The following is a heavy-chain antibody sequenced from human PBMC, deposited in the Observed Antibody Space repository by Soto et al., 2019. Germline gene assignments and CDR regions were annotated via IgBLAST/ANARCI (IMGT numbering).Heavy chain of an antibody. CDR3: AKDITMIVVVTDFDY. CDR1: GFTFSSYA. Sequence: EVQLLESGGGLVQPGGSLRLSCAAYGFTFSSYAMSWVRQAQGKGLEWVSAISGSGGSTYYADSVKGRFTISRDNSKNTLYLQMNSLRAEDTAVYYCAKDITMIVVVTDFDYWGQGTLVTVSS. J-gene: IGHJ4*02. CDR2: ISGSGGST. V-gene: IGHV3-23*01. D-gene: IGHD3-22*01.